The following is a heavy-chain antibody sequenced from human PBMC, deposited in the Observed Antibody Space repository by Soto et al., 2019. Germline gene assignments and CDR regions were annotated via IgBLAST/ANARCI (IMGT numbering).Heavy chain of an antibody. CDR3: ARESRTSYYDILTGLDAFDI. J-gene: IGHJ3*02. Sequence: ASVKVSCKASGYTFTSYYMHWVRQAPGQGLEWMGIINPSGGSTSYAQKFQGRVTMTRDTSTSTVYMELSSLRSEDTAVDYCARESRTSYYDILTGLDAFDIWGQGTMVTVSS. CDR1: GYTFTSYY. CDR2: INPSGGST. D-gene: IGHD3-9*01. V-gene: IGHV1-46*01.